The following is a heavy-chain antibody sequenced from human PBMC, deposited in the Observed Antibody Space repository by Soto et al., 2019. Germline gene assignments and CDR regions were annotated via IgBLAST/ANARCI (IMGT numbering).Heavy chain of an antibody. D-gene: IGHD2-2*01. Sequence: PGGSLRLSFTASGFTFGYYAMSWVRQAPGKGLEWVGFIRSKTYGETTEYATSVKGRFTFSRDDSKSIAYLQMNSLKTEDTAVYYCARGLDQPPVGLYFDTWGQGTLVTVSS. J-gene: IGHJ4*02. V-gene: IGHV3-49*04. CDR2: IRSKTYGETT. CDR3: ARGLDQPPVGLYFDT. CDR1: GFTFGYYA.